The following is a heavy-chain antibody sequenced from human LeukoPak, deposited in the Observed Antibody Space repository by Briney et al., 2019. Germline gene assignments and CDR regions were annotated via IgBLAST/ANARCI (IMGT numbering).Heavy chain of an antibody. Sequence: SETLSLTCAVSGASLSGNAWWSWVRQPPRKGLEWMGEISESGSTNYNSALKTRITMSVDTSKNHFSLKLTSVTAADTAVYYCARLANSYGSGNYDSWGQGTLVIVSS. D-gene: IGHD3-10*01. CDR3: ARLANSYGSGNYDS. J-gene: IGHJ5*02. CDR1: GASLSGNAW. V-gene: IGHV4-4*02. CDR2: ISESGST.